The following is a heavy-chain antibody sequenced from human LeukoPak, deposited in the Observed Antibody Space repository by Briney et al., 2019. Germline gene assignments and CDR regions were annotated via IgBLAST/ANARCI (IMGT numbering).Heavy chain of an antibody. D-gene: IGHD2-2*01. Sequence: GASVKVSCKASGYTFTSYDINWVRQATGQGLEWMGWMNPNSGNTGYAQKFQGRVTMTRNTSISTAYMELSSLRSEDTAVYYCARDPSTRVVPDGKFSSDYYFDSWGRGTLVTVSS. CDR2: MNPNSGNT. V-gene: IGHV1-8*01. CDR1: GYTFTSYD. J-gene: IGHJ4*02. CDR3: ARDPSTRVVPDGKFSSDYYFDS.